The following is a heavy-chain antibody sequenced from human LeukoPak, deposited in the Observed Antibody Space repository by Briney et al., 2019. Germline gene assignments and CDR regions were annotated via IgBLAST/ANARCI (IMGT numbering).Heavy chain of an antibody. D-gene: IGHD6-13*01. J-gene: IGHJ5*02. Sequence: SETLSLTCAVYGGSFGGYYWSWIRQPPGKGLEWIGEINHSGSTNYNPSLKSRVTISVDTSKNQFSLKLSSVTAADTAVYYCAKGKQQLAWFDPWGQGTLVTVSS. CDR1: GGSFGGYY. CDR3: AKGKQQLAWFDP. V-gene: IGHV4-34*01. CDR2: INHSGST.